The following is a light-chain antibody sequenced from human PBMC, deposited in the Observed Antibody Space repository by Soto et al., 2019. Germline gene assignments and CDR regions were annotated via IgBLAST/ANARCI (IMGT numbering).Light chain of an antibody. CDR1: ESISGW. Sequence: DIEMTQSPSTLSASVGDGVTIXXRASESISGWLAWYQQQPGKAPDVLIYDASNLESGVPSRFSGSGSGTEFTLTISSLQPDDFATYYCQQYNSYSTFGQGTKVDIK. J-gene: IGKJ1*01. CDR3: QQYNSYST. CDR2: DAS. V-gene: IGKV1-5*01.